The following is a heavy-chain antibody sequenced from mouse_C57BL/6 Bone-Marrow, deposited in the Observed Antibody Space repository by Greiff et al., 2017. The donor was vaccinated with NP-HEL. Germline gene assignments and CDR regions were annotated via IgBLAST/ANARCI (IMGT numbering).Heavy chain of an antibody. D-gene: IGHD1-1*01. CDR2: INPYNGGT. CDR1: GYTFTDYY. V-gene: IGHV1-19*01. CDR3: ARYYYDSSRWYFDV. J-gene: IGHJ1*03. Sequence: EVQLQQSGPVLVKPGASVKMSCKASGYTFTDYYMNWVKQSHGKSLEWIGVINPYNGGTSYNQKFKGKATLTVEKSSSTAYMELNSLTSEDSAVYYCARYYYDSSRWYFDVWGTGTTVTVSS.